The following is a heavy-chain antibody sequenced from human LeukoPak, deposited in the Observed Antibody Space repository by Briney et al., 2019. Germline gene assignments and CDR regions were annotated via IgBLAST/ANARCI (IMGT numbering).Heavy chain of an antibody. CDR3: AKDIAHSSSWYYDY. V-gene: IGHV3-23*01. CDR2: ISGSGGST. D-gene: IGHD6-13*01. J-gene: IGHJ4*02. CDR1: GFTFSDYG. Sequence: GGSLRLSCAASGFTFSDYGMSWVRQAPGKGLEWVSAISGSGGSTYYADSVKGRFTISRDNSKNTLYLQMNSLRAEDTAVYYCAKDIAHSSSWYYDYWGQGTLVTVSS.